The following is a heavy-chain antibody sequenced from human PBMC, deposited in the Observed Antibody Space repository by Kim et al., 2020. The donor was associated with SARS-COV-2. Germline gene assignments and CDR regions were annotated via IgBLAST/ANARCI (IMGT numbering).Heavy chain of an antibody. J-gene: IGHJ4*02. D-gene: IGHD5-12*01. V-gene: IGHV4-4*02. Sequence: YTPSLNSRDTISVDKSKNQFSLKRSSVTAADTAVYYCAGGGGYSGYGVDYWGQGTLVTVSS. CDR3: AGGGGYSGYGVDY.